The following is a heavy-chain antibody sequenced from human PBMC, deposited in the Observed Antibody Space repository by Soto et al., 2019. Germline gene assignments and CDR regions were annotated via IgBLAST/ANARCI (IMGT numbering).Heavy chain of an antibody. CDR3: ARDLSGITGTSRPYYYYGMDV. J-gene: IGHJ6*02. CDR2: IIPFFGTA. CDR1: GGTFSSYA. D-gene: IGHD1-7*01. Sequence: QVQLVQSGAEVKKPGSSVKVSCKASGGTFSSYAISWVRQAPGQGLEWMGGIIPFFGTANYAQKFQGRVTITADESTSTAYMELSSLRSEDTAVYYCARDLSGITGTSRPYYYYGMDVWGQGTTVTVSS. V-gene: IGHV1-69*01.